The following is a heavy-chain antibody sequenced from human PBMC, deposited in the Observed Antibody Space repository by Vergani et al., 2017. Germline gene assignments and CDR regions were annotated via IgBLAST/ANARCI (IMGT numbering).Heavy chain of an antibody. Sequence: EVQLVQSGAEVKKPGESLKISCKGSGYSFTSYWIGWVRQMPGKGLEWMGIIYPGDSDTRYSPSFQGQVTISADKSISTAYLQWSSLKASDTAMYYCARYRELRYFDLPMDVWGQGTTVTVSS. CDR3: ARYRELRYFDLPMDV. J-gene: IGHJ6*02. CDR2: IYPGDSDT. CDR1: GYSFTSYW. V-gene: IGHV5-51*01. D-gene: IGHD3-9*01.